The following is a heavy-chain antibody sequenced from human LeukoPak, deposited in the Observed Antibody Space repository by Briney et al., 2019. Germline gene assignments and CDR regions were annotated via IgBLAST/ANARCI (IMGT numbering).Heavy chain of an antibody. Sequence: ASVKVSCKASGYTFTGYYMHWVRQAPGQGLEWMGWINPNSGDTNYAQKFQGRDTMTRDTSISTAYMELSRLRSDDTAVYYCARDEYVLTSFDPWGQGTLVTVSS. CDR2: INPNSGDT. CDR3: ARDEYVLTSFDP. CDR1: GYTFTGYY. D-gene: IGHD3-16*01. J-gene: IGHJ5*02. V-gene: IGHV1-2*02.